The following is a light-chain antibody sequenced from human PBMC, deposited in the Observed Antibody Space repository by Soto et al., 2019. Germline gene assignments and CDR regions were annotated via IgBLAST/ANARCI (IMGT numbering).Light chain of an antibody. V-gene: IGKV1-5*01. CDR3: QHCNTSWT. CDR2: AAS. J-gene: IGKJ1*01. Sequence: EILLTQSPATLSLSPGERATLSCRASQSVSTWLAWYQQPPGKAPKLLIYAASSLESGPPSRFSGSGSGTEFTLTISSLQPDDFATYYCQHCNTSWTFGQGTKVDIK. CDR1: QSVSTW.